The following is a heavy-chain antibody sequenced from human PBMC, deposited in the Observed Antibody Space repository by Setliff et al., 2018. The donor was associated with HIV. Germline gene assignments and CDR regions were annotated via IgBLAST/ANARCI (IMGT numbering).Heavy chain of an antibody. J-gene: IGHJ4*02. CDR3: VNPSGAMGDFDS. CDR1: GDSMSSYF. D-gene: IGHD3-16*01. Sequence: SETLSLTCTVSGDSMSSYFWGWIRQPPGKGLEWIGTIYYHGSTYYNPSLKSRVTISMDTSKNQFSLQLTSVTAADTAVYYCVNPSGAMGDFDSWGQGTLVTVSS. CDR2: IYYHGST. V-gene: IGHV4-39*01.